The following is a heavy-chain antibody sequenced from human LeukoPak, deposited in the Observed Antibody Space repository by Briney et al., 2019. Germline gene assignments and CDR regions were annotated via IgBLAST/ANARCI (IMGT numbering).Heavy chain of an antibody. CDR3: AKEPLSIAVAGNTDY. Sequence: GGSLRLSCAASGFTFSSYWMSWVRQAPGKGLEWVANIEQDGSEKYYVDSVKGRFTISRDNAKNSLYLQMNSLRAEDTAVYYCAKEPLSIAVAGNTDYWGQGTLVTVSS. CDR2: IEQDGSEK. J-gene: IGHJ4*02. V-gene: IGHV3-7*03. D-gene: IGHD6-19*01. CDR1: GFTFSSYW.